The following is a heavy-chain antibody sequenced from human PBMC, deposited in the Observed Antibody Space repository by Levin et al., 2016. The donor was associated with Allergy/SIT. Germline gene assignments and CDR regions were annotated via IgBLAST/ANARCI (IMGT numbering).Heavy chain of an antibody. V-gene: IGHV1-46*01. CDR2: INPSGGST. J-gene: IGHJ4*02. Sequence: WVRQAPGQGLEWMGIINPSGGSTSYAQKFQGRVTMTRDTSTSTVYMELSSLRSEDTAVYYCARNRRRVVVPAAFDYWGQGTLVTVSS. CDR3: ARNRRRVVVPAAFDY. D-gene: IGHD2-2*01.